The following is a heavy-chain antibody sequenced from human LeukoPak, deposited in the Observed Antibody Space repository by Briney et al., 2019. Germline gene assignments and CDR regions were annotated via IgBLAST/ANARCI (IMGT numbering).Heavy chain of an antibody. Sequence: PSEXLSLTCTVSGGSISSYYWSWIRQPAGKGLEWIGRIYTSGSTNYNPSLTSRVTMSVDTSKNQFSLKLSSVTAADTAVYYCARDWLVVPAALPYNWFDPWGQGTLVTVSS. CDR1: GGSISSYY. D-gene: IGHD2-2*01. CDR2: IYTSGST. J-gene: IGHJ5*02. CDR3: ARDWLVVPAALPYNWFDP. V-gene: IGHV4-4*07.